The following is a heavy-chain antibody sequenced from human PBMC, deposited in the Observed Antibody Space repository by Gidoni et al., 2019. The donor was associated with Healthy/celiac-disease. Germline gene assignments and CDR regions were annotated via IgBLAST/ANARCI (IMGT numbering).Heavy chain of an antibody. CDR3: ARDFGVDTAMDDY. J-gene: IGHJ4*02. Sequence: QVQLVQSGAEVKKPGASVKVSCKASGYTFTGYYMHWVRQAPGQGLEWMGWINPNSGGTNDAQKFQGRVTMTRDTSISTAYMELSRLRSDDTAVYYCARDFGVDTAMDDYWGQGTLVTVSS. CDR1: GYTFTGYY. V-gene: IGHV1-2*02. D-gene: IGHD5-18*01. CDR2: INPNSGGT.